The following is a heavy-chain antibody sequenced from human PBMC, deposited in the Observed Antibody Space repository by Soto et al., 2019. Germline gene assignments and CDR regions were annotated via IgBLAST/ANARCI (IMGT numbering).Heavy chain of an antibody. Sequence: EMHLVESGGGLVKPGGSLRLSCAASGFTFSTYSMNWVRQAPGKGLEWVSSISGSGSDTHYADSLRGRFTISRDNAKTSRYLQMNSLRAEDTAVYYCAREGINSFYEYYFNSWGQGTVVTVSS. J-gene: IGHJ4*02. CDR3: AREGINSFYEYYFNS. D-gene: IGHD2-2*01. CDR2: ISGSGSDT. CDR1: GFTFSTYS. V-gene: IGHV3-21*01.